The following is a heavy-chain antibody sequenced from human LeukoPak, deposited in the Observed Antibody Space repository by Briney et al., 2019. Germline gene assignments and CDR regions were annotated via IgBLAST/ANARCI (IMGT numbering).Heavy chain of an antibody. Sequence: RTGGSLRLSCAASGFTFDDYGMSWVRQAPGKGLEWVSGINWNGGSTGYADSVKGRFTISRDNAKNSLYLQMNSLRAEDTALYYCARGDIVVVVAALDYWGQGTLVTVSS. CDR1: GFTFDDYG. V-gene: IGHV3-20*04. J-gene: IGHJ4*02. D-gene: IGHD2-15*01. CDR2: INWNGGST. CDR3: ARGDIVVVVAALDY.